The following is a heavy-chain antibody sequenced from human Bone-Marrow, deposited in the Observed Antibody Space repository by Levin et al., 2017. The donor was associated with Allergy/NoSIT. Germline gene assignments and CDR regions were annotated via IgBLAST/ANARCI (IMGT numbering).Heavy chain of an antibody. CDR2: ISSSGTTI. J-gene: IGHJ6*02. V-gene: IGHV3-11*01. CDR3: ARVSKTTWTYYFAMDV. D-gene: IGHD1-7*01. CDR1: GVTFSEAY. Sequence: SCAASGVTFSEAYMSWIRQAPGGGLEWVSLISSSGTTIHYADSVKGRFTISRDNAKNSLFLQMGSLRADDTATYYCARVSKTTWTYYFAMDVWGQGTTVTVSS.